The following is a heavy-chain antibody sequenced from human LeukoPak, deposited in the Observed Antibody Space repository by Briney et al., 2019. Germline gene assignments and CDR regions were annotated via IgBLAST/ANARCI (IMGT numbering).Heavy chain of an antibody. V-gene: IGHV1-46*01. CDR1: GYTLTSNY. CDR3: ARDQEGFDY. Sequence: ASVKVSCKASGYTLTSNYIHWVRQAPGQGLEWMGMIYPRDGSTSYAQKFQGRVTVTRDTSTNTVHMELSGLRSEDTAVYYCARDQEGFDYWGQGTLVTVSS. J-gene: IGHJ4*02. CDR2: IYPRDGST.